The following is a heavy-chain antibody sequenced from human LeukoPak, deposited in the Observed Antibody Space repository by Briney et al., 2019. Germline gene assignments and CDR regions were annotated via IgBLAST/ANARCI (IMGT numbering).Heavy chain of an antibody. Sequence: GGSLRLSCAASGFTFSSYGMHWVRQAPGKGLEWVAFIRYDGSNKYYADSVKGRFTISRDNSKNTLYLQMNSLRAEDTAVYYCAKDGDYYYYYYMDVWGKGTTVTISS. D-gene: IGHD2-15*01. CDR2: IRYDGSNK. CDR3: AKDGDYYYYYYMDV. J-gene: IGHJ6*03. CDR1: GFTFSSYG. V-gene: IGHV3-30*02.